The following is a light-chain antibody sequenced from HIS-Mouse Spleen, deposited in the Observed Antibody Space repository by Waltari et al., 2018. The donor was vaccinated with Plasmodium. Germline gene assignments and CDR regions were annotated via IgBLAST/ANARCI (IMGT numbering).Light chain of an antibody. V-gene: IGKV1-5*03. CDR1: QSISSW. J-gene: IGKJ3*01. Sequence: DIQITQSPPTLSASVGDRVTITCRASQSISSWLAWYQQKPGKAPKLLIYKASSLESGVPSRFSGSGSGTEFTLTISSLQPDDFATYYCQQYNSYTLSFGPGTKVDIK. CDR2: KAS. CDR3: QQYNSYTLS.